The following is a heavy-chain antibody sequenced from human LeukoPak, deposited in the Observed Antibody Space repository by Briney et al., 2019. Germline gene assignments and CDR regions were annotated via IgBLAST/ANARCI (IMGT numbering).Heavy chain of an antibody. CDR3: ARGVSGKYSGYEDVGY. Sequence: GASVKVSCKASGYTFTGYYIHWVRQAPGQGLEWMGWINPNSGGTNNAQKFQGRVTMTRDTSISTAYMELSRLRSDDTAVYYCARGVSGKYSGYEDVGYWGQGTLVTVSS. V-gene: IGHV1-2*02. D-gene: IGHD5-12*01. J-gene: IGHJ4*02. CDR2: INPNSGGT. CDR1: GYTFTGYY.